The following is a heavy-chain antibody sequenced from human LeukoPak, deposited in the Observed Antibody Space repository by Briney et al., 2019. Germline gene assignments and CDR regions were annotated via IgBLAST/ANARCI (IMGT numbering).Heavy chain of an antibody. D-gene: IGHD6-19*01. CDR2: INQVGSEG. CDR3: ARDRMAGTGIDYFDY. V-gene: IGHV3-7*03. Sequence: SLRLACAPSGFTLTSFWMSWVRQAPGDGLEWVANINQVGSEGYYMDSVKGRFTISRDNDKNSLYLEMHSLRAEDTAVYYCARDRMAGTGIDYFDYWGQGTLVTVSS. CDR1: GFTLTSFW. J-gene: IGHJ4*02.